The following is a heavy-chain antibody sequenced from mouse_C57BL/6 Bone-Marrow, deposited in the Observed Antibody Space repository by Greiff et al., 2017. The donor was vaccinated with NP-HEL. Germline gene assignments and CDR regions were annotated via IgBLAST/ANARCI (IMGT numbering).Heavy chain of an antibody. V-gene: IGHV5-9*01. CDR3: ARHSYGSRRGYYFDY. Sequence: EVKVVESGGGLVKPGGSLKLSCAASGFTFSSYTMSWVRQTPEKRLEWVATISGGGGNTYYPDSVKGRFTISRDNAKNTLYLQMSSLRSEDTALYYCARHSYGSRRGYYFDYWGQGTTLTVSS. CDR1: GFTFSSYT. D-gene: IGHD1-1*01. CDR2: ISGGGGNT. J-gene: IGHJ2*01.